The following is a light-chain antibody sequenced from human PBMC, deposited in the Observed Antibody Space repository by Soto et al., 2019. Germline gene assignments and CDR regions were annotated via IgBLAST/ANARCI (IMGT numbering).Light chain of an antibody. Sequence: QSALTQPASVSGSPRQSITISCTGTSSDVGEYNYVSWYQQHPGKVPKLLIYEVTNRPSGVSNRFSGSKSGNTASLTISGLQSEDEADYYCTSFTTTSTLVFGGGTKLTV. V-gene: IGLV2-14*03. CDR3: TSFTTTSTLV. J-gene: IGLJ3*02. CDR2: EVT. CDR1: SSDVGEYNY.